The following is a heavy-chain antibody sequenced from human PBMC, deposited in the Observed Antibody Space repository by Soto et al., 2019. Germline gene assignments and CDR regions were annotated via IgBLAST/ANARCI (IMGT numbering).Heavy chain of an antibody. D-gene: IGHD4-17*01. CDR1: GGSISSSSYY. CDR3: AGHLGYGDLAFDY. V-gene: IGHV4-39*01. J-gene: IGHJ4*02. CDR2: IYYSGST. Sequence: SETLSLTCTVSGGSISSSSYYWGWIRQPPGKGLEWIGSIYYSGSTYYNPPLKSRVTISVDTSKNQFSLKLGSVTAADTAVYYCAGHLGYGDLAFDYWGQGTLVTVSS.